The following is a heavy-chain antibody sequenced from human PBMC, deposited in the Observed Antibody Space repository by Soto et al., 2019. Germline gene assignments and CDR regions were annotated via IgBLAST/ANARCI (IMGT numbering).Heavy chain of an antibody. CDR2: IYPGDSDT. CDR1: GYSFTSYW. D-gene: IGHD1-1*01. CDR3: ARDGKLCSMTNYFDS. J-gene: IGHJ4*02. Sequence: PGESLKISCKGSGYSFTSYWIAWVRQMPGKGLECMGIIYPGDSDTRYSPSFQGQVTISVDKSINTAYLQWSSLRASDTAIYYCARDGKLCSMTNYFDSWGQGALVTVSS. V-gene: IGHV5-51*01.